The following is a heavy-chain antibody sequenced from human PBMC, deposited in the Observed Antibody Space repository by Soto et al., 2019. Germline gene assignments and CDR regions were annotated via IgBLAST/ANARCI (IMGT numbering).Heavy chain of an antibody. D-gene: IGHD3-16*01. J-gene: IGHJ4*02. V-gene: IGHV4-59*08. CDR1: GGSISSYY. CDR3: ARRWGTTFDY. Sequence: SETLSLTCTVSGGSISSYYWSWIRQPPGKGLEWIGYIYYSGSTNYNPSLKSRVTISVDTSKNQYSLNLSSVTAADTAVYYCARRWGTTFDYWGQGTLVTVS. CDR2: IYYSGST.